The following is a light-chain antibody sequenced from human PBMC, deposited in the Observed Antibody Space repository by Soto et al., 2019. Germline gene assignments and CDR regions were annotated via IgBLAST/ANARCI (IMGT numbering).Light chain of an antibody. Sequence: QSVLTQPPSASGNPGQTVFISCSGSSSNIGGTNYAYWYQQLPGAAPKLLMHSNNLRPSGVPERISGSKFGTAASLAISGLRSEDEAVYYCASWDDRLGAVIFGGGTKLTVL. CDR3: ASWDDRLGAVI. CDR2: SNN. J-gene: IGLJ2*01. V-gene: IGLV1-47*02. CDR1: SSNIGGTNY.